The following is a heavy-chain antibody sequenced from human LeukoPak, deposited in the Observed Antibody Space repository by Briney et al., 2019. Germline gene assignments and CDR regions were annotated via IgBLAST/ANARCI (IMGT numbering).Heavy chain of an antibody. CDR1: GGPFSSYY. J-gene: IGHJ4*02. CDR3: AHSISSLPTDS. CDR2: INHNKTT. D-gene: IGHD6-6*01. Sequence: SETLSLTCAVYGGPFSSYYWTWIRQSPGKGLEWIGEINHNKTTNYNPSLTSRVTISVDTSENQFSLNLTSVTAADTAVYYCAHSISSLPTDSWGQGTLVTVSS. V-gene: IGHV4-34*01.